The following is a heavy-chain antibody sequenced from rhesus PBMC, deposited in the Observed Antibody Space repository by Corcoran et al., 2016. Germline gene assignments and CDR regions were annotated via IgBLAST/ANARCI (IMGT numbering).Heavy chain of an antibody. CDR1: GGSISDSYR. CDR3: ARALLSLDY. CDR2: IYGSSTST. J-gene: IGHJ4*01. V-gene: IGHV4S10*01. Sequence: QVQLQESGPGVVKPSETLSLTCAVSGGSISDSYRWSWIRQPPGKGLEWIGYIYGSSTSTNYHPSLKSRVTISKDTSKNQFSLKLSSVTAADTAVYYCARALLSLDYWGQGVLVTVSS. D-gene: IGHD2-15*01.